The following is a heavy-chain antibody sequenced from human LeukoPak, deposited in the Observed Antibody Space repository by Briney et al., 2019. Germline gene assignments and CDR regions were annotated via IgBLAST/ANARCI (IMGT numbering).Heavy chain of an antibody. V-gene: IGHV1-69*04. J-gene: IGHJ5*02. CDR3: ARGRRRDWFDP. CDR2: IIPILGIA. Sequence: SVKVSCKASGGTFSSYAISWVRQAPGQGLEWMGRIIPILGIANYAQKFQGRVTMTRNTSISTAYMELSSLRSEDTAVYYCARGRRRDWFDPWGQGTLVTVSS. CDR1: GGTFSSYA.